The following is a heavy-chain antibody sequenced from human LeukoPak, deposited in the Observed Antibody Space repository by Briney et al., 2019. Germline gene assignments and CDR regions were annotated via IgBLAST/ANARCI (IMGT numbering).Heavy chain of an antibody. CDR3: ARQLYASGTYYAPMDV. CDR1: GGSIRSSSYY. CDR2: IYYSGST. Sequence: SETLSLTCTVSGGSIRSSSYYWGWIRQPPGKGLQWIGSIYYSGSTYYNPSLKSRVTISLDTSKNQFSLKLSSVTAADTAVYYCARQLYASGTYYAPMDVWGKGTTVTISS. V-gene: IGHV4-39*01. D-gene: IGHD3-10*01. J-gene: IGHJ6*03.